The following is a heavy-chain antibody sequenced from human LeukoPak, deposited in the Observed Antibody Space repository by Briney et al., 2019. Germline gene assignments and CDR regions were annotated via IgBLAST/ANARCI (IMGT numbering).Heavy chain of an antibody. CDR2: INPKTGST. D-gene: IGHD4-17*01. V-gene: IGHV1-2*02. CDR1: GYTFSDYF. CDR3: TRAFEYGWFDP. Sequence: ASVKVSCKASGYTFSDYFMHWVRQAPGQGLEWMGWINPKTGSTTYAQNFQGRVTMTRDMSITTAYMDLSRLRSDDTAVYYCTRAFEYGWFDPRGQGTLVIVSS. J-gene: IGHJ5*02.